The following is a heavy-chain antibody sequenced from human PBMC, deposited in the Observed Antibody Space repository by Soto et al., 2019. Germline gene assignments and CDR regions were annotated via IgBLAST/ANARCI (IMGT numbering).Heavy chain of an antibody. CDR3: ARAYTMIVGPRYYGMDV. Sequence: QVQLVQSGAEVKKPGSSVKVSCKASGGTFSSYAISWVRQAPGQGLEWMGGIIPIFGTANYAQKFQGRVTITADESTSTAYMELSSLRSEDTAVYYCARAYTMIVGPRYYGMDVWGQGTTVTVSS. CDR2: IIPIFGTA. V-gene: IGHV1-69*12. D-gene: IGHD3-22*01. CDR1: GGTFSSYA. J-gene: IGHJ6*02.